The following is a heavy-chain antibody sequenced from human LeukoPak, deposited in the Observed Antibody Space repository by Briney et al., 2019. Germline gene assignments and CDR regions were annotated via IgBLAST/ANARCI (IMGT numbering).Heavy chain of an antibody. D-gene: IGHD4-17*01. V-gene: IGHV1-18*01. J-gene: IGHJ4*02. CDR1: GYTFTSYG. Sequence: ASVKVSCKTSGYTFTSYGINWVRQAPGQGLEWMGRISAHNGNANYAQKFQGRVTMATDTSTSTAYMELRSLRSDDTAVYYCARDPYGDYGDYWGQGTLVTVSS. CDR2: ISAHNGNA. CDR3: ARDPYGDYGDY.